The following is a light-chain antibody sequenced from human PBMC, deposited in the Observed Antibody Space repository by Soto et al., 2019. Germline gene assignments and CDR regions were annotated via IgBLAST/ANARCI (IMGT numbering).Light chain of an antibody. CDR2: DAS. V-gene: IGKV3-11*01. CDR3: QQRGSWPAT. J-gene: IGKJ3*01. Sequence: EIFLTQSPSIVSLSPGERATLSCRASQSVNNFFAWYQQKPGQAPRLLIYDASYRAPGIPARFSGSGSGTDFTLTISSLEAEDSAVYYCQQRGSWPATFGPGTKVDI. CDR1: QSVNNF.